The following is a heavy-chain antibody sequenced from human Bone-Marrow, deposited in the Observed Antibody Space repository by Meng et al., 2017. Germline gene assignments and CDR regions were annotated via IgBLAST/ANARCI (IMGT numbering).Heavy chain of an antibody. CDR1: RFTFSSYA. CDR3: ARARGGIDY. CDR2: TSYDGNNK. D-gene: IGHD2-15*01. V-gene: IGHV3-30*01. J-gene: IGHJ4*02. Sequence: QVALGVSGGGVAQPRSSLRLSCAASRFTFSSYAMHRVRQTPGKWLEWVAVTSYDGNNKYHASPVKGLLTTSRDNSKNTLYLQMNSLRAEDTAVYYCARARGGIDYWGQGTLVTVSS.